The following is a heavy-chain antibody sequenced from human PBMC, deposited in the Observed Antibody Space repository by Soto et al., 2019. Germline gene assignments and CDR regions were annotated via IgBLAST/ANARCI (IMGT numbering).Heavy chain of an antibody. Sequence: KTSETLSLTCTVSGGSVSSGSYYWSWIRQPPGKGLEWIGYIYYSGSTNYNPSLKSRVTISVDTSKNQFSLKLSSVTAADTAVYYCARDRAGMGNYYYYGMDAWRQGTTVTV. CDR2: IYYSGST. CDR1: GGSVSSGSYY. J-gene: IGHJ6*02. CDR3: ARDRAGMGNYYYYGMDA. V-gene: IGHV4-61*01. D-gene: IGHD3-10*01.